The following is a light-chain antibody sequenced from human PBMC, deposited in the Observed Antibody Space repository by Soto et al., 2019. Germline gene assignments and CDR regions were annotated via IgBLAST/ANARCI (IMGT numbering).Light chain of an antibody. Sequence: DIQMTQSSSTLSGSXXDRVTITCGASQTISSWLAWYQQKPGKAPKXXIYKASTLKSGVPSRFSGSGSGTEFTLTISSLQPDDFATYYCQQYYSYPITFGQGTRLEIK. CDR1: QTISSW. J-gene: IGKJ5*01. CDR3: QQYYSYPIT. CDR2: KAS. V-gene: IGKV1-5*03.